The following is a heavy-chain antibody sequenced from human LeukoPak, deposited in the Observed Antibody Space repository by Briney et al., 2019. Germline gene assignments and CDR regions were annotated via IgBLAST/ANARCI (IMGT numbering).Heavy chain of an antibody. CDR3: ARVTLVAATHYYYGMDV. D-gene: IGHD2-15*01. CDR2: IYYSGST. J-gene: IGHJ6*02. CDR1: GGSISSYY. V-gene: IGHV4-59*01. Sequence: SETLSLTCTASGGSISSYYWSWIRQPPGKGLEWIGYIYYSGSTNYNPSLKSRVTISVDTSKNQFSLKLSSVTAADTAVYYCARVTLVAATHYYYGMDVWGQGTTVTVSS.